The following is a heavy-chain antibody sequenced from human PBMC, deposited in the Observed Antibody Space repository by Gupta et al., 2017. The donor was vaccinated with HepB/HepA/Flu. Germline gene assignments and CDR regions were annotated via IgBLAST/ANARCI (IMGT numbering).Heavy chain of an antibody. CDR3: ARDSVFVLIPAALLNQMDV. CDR1: GYTFTNYY. CDR2: INPNSGDT. D-gene: IGHD2-2*01. J-gene: IGHJ6*04. V-gene: IGHV1-2*02. Sequence: QVQLVQSGTEVKKPGASVKVSCKASGYTFTNYYIHWVRQAPGQGLEWMGWINPNSGDTNYAQRFQGRVTMTRDTSISTAYMELRRLKSDDTAVYYCARDSVFVLIPAALLNQMDVWGKGTTVTVSS.